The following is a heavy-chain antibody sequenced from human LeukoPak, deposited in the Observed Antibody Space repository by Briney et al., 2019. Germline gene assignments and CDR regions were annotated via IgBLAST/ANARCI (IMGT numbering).Heavy chain of an antibody. V-gene: IGHV3-64D*09. CDR2: ISSNGGST. CDR1: GVSFSSYA. D-gene: IGHD2-2*01. Sequence: GGSLRVSCSASGVSFSSYAMHWVGQAPGKGLEYVSAISSNGGSTYYADSVKGRFTISRDNSKNTLYLQMSSLRAEDTAVYYCVKGYCSSISCFGDYWGQGTLVTFSS. CDR3: VKGYCSSISCFGDY. J-gene: IGHJ4*02.